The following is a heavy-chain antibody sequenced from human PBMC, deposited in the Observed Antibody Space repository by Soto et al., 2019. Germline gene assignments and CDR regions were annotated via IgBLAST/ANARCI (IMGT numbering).Heavy chain of an antibody. CDR3: ARRTHTSTPFDS. CDR2: IYPGDSDT. V-gene: IGHV5-51*01. D-gene: IGHD1-1*01. CDR1: GNSFSSYW. Sequence: XESLKVSWKCSGNSFSSYWSALVLQMPGKGLEWMGIIYPGDSDTRYSPSFQGQVTISADKSINTAYLQWSSLRASDTAMYYCARRTHTSTPFDSCGQGTLVTVSS. J-gene: IGHJ5*01.